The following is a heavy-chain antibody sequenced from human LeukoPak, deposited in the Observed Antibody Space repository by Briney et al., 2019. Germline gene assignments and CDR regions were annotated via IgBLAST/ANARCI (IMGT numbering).Heavy chain of an antibody. CDR3: ARVTGGFYSHFDY. CDR1: GFIFITYS. V-gene: IGHV3-21*01. CDR2: ISSSRSFI. J-gene: IGHJ4*02. Sequence: GGSLRLSCAASGFIFITYSMNWVRQAPGRGLEWVSSISSSRSFIYYADSVQGRFTISRDNAKNSLYLQMNSLRAEDTAVYYCARVTGGFYSHFDYWGQGTLVTVSS. D-gene: IGHD3-22*01.